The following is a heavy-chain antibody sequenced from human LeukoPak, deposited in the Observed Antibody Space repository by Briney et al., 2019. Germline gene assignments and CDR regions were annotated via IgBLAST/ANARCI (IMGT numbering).Heavy chain of an antibody. D-gene: IGHD6-19*01. Sequence: PGGSLRLSCAASGFIFSIYGMAWVRQAPGKGLEWVAVISYDGSNKYYADSVKGRFTISRDNSKNTLYLQMNSLRVEDTAVYYCAKDRWSSSGGGFDYWGQGTLVTVSS. CDR3: AKDRWSSSGGGFDY. V-gene: IGHV3-30*18. CDR1: GFIFSIYG. CDR2: ISYDGSNK. J-gene: IGHJ4*02.